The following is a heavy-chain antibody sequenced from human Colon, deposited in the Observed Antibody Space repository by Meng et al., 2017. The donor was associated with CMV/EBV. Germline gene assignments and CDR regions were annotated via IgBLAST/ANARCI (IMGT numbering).Heavy chain of an antibody. CDR3: AKTPTWGSYGDYYFDS. CDR2: ISSSGLST. J-gene: IGHJ4*02. D-gene: IGHD4-17*01. CDR1: GFTFSPFA. Sequence: SGFTFSPFAMGWVRQAPGKGLEGVSSISSSGLSTYYADSVKGRFTISRDNSKDTLYLQMDSLRADDTALYYCAKTPTWGSYGDYYFDSWGQGTLVTVSS. V-gene: IGHV3-23*01.